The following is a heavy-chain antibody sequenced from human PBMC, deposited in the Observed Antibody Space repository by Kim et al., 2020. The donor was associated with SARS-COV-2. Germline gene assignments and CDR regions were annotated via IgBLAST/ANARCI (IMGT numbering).Heavy chain of an antibody. CDR3: ARQDRDSSSWYSKNENWFDP. J-gene: IGHJ5*02. Sequence: SETLSLTCTVSGGSISSSSYYWGWIRQPPGKGLEWIGSIYYSGSTYYNPSLKSRVTISVDTSKNQFSLKLSSVTAADTAVYYCARQDRDSSSWYSKNENWFDPWGQGTLVTVSS. CDR1: GGSISSSSYY. V-gene: IGHV4-39*01. CDR2: IYYSGST. D-gene: IGHD6-13*01.